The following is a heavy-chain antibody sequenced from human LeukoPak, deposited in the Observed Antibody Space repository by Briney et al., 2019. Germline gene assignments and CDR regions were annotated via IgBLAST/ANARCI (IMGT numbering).Heavy chain of an antibody. D-gene: IGHD3-22*01. CDR3: ARTGCGYYYDSSGLYFDY. CDR2: IYYSGST. J-gene: IGHJ4*02. CDR1: GFTFSGYA. Sequence: GSLRLSCAVSGFTFSGYAMSWVRQPPGKGLEWIGYIYYSGSTNYNPSLKSRVTISVDTSKNQFSLKLSSVTAADTAVYYCARTGCGYYYDSSGLYFDYWGQGTLVTVSS. V-gene: IGHV4-59*12.